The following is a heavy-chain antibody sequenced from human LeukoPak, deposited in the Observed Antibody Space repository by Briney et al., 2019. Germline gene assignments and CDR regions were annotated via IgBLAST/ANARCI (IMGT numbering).Heavy chain of an antibody. V-gene: IGHV3-53*01. CDR1: GFTVSSNY. CDR3: ARAKGYGDHDLGY. CDR2: IYSGGST. D-gene: IGHD4-17*01. Sequence: GSLRLSCAASGFTVSSNYMSWVRQAPGKGLEWVSVIYSGGSTYYADSVKGRFTISRDNSKNTLYLQMNSLRAEDTAVYYCARAKGYGDHDLGYWGQGTLVTVSS. J-gene: IGHJ4*02.